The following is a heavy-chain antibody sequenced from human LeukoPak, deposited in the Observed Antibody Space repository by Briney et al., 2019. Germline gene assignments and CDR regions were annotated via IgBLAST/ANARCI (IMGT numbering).Heavy chain of an antibody. CDR2: ISGSGGST. Sequence: PGGSLRLSCAASGFTFSSYAMSWVRQAPGKGLEWVSAISGSGGSTYYADSVKGRFTISRDNSKNTLYLRMNSLRAEDTAVYYCAKESAKYYYDSSGYPTVDWGQGTLVTVSS. J-gene: IGHJ4*02. CDR1: GFTFSSYA. D-gene: IGHD3-22*01. V-gene: IGHV3-23*01. CDR3: AKESAKYYYDSSGYPTVD.